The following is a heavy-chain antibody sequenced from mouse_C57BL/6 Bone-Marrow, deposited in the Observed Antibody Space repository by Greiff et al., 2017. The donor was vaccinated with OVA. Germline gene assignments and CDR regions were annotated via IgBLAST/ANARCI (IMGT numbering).Heavy chain of an antibody. CDR2: IWSGGST. CDR1: GFSLTSYG. V-gene: IGHV2-2*01. D-gene: IGHD1-1*01. J-gene: IGHJ2*01. Sequence: QVQLKESGPGLVQPSQSLSITCTVSGFSLTSYGVHWVRQSPGKGLEWLGVIWSGGSTDYNAAFISRLSISKDNSKSQVFFQMNSLQADDTAIYYCARNYYGSPYYFDYWGQGTTLTVSS. CDR3: ARNYYGSPYYFDY.